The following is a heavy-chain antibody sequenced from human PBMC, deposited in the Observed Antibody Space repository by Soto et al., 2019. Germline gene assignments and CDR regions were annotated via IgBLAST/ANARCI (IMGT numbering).Heavy chain of an antibody. Sequence: GGSLRLSCAASGFTVSSNYMSWVRQAPGKGLEWVSVIYSGGSTYYADSVKGRFTISRDNSKNTLYLQMNSLRAEDTAVYYCARDQGSSSSEVWGQGTLVTVSS. CDR2: IYSGGST. CDR1: GFTVSSNY. V-gene: IGHV3-66*01. J-gene: IGHJ4*02. CDR3: ARDQGSSSSEV. D-gene: IGHD6-6*01.